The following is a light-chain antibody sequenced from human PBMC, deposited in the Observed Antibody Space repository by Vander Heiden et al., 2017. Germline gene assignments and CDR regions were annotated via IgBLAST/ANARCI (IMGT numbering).Light chain of an antibody. Sequence: DIVMTQSPPSLPVTPGEPASISCRSSQSLLHSNGYNYLDWYLQKPGQSPQLLIYLGSNRASGVPDRFSGSGSGTDFTLKISRVEAEDVGVYYCRQALQTPLTFGGGTKVEIK. V-gene: IGKV2-28*01. CDR2: LGS. CDR1: QSLLHSNGYNY. J-gene: IGKJ4*01. CDR3: RQALQTPLT.